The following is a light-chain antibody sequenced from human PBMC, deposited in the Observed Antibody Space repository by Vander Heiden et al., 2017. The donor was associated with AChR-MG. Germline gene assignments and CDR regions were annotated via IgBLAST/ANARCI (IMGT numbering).Light chain of an antibody. V-gene: IGLV3-21*04. CDR3: QLWDSSSDHLGV. Sequence: SYELSQPPSVSVAPGTTATITCGGNNIGSKSVHWYQQKPGQAPVLVIYYDTVRPSGIPERLSGSNSGNTATLIISRVEAGDEADYYCQLWDSSSDHLGVFGGGTKLTVL. CDR2: YDT. CDR1: NIGSKS. J-gene: IGLJ3*02.